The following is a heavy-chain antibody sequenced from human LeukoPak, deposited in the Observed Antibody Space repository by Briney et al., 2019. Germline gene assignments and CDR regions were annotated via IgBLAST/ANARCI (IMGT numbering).Heavy chain of an antibody. D-gene: IGHD6-19*01. V-gene: IGHV4-61*02. CDR3: ASTGWYSSGQESSYFDY. CDR2: IYTSGST. Sequence: SETLSLTCTVSGGSISSGSYYWSWIRQPAGKGLEWIGRIYTSGSTNYNPSLKSRVTISVDTSKNQFSLKLSSVTAADTAVYYCASTGWYSSGQESSYFDYWGQGTLVTASS. CDR1: GGSISSGSYY. J-gene: IGHJ4*02.